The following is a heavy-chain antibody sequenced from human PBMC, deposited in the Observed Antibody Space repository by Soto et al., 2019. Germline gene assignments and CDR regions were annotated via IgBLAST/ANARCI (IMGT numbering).Heavy chain of an antibody. V-gene: IGHV4-61*03. D-gene: IGHD3-10*02. J-gene: IGHJ6*02. CDR2: IHHSGAT. CDR1: GGSVSSFSYY. Sequence: VQLQESGPGLVKASETLSLICSVSGGSVSSFSYYWSWIRQPPGRRPEWIGYIHHSGATRYNPSPASRVSISLDTPKSHLALKLNPVTASDTAVYYCPSDHDMFDSPPRSPQFYHGMDAWGQGTTVIVSS. CDR3: PSDHDMFDSPPRSPQFYHGMDA.